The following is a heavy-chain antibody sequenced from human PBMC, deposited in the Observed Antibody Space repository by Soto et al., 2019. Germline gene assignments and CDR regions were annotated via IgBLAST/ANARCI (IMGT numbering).Heavy chain of an antibody. CDR3: AREPPTDDYYYYGMDV. Sequence: HPGGSLRLSCAASGFTFSSYDMHWVRQATGKGLEWVSAIGTAGDTYYPGSVKGRFTISRENAKNSLYLQMNSLRAEDTAVYYCAREPPTDDYYYYGMDVWGQGTTVTVSS. D-gene: IGHD4-17*01. V-gene: IGHV3-13*01. J-gene: IGHJ6*02. CDR2: IGTAGDT. CDR1: GFTFSSYD.